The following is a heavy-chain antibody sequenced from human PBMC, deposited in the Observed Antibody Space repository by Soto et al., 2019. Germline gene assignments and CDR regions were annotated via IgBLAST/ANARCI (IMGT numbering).Heavy chain of an antibody. J-gene: IGHJ3*02. CDR1: GFTFTSSA. Sequence: SVKVSCKASGFTFTSSAVQWVRQARGQRLEWIGWIVVGSGNTNYAQKFQERVTTTRDMSTSTAYMELSSLRSEDTAVYYCAADGQWLADGAFVIWGQGTMVTVPS. CDR3: AADGQWLADGAFVI. CDR2: IVVGSGNT. D-gene: IGHD6-19*01. V-gene: IGHV1-58*01.